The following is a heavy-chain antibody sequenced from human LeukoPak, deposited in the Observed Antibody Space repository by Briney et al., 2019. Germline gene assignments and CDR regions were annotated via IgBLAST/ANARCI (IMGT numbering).Heavy chain of an antibody. J-gene: IGHJ4*02. D-gene: IGHD3-22*01. Sequence: GESLRISCKGSGYSFTSYWIGWVRQMPGKGLEWMGIIYPGDSDTRYSPSFQGQVTISADKSISTAYLQWSSLKASDTAMYYCARERIGYYDSSGYDAFDYWGQGTLVTVSS. CDR1: GYSFTSYW. V-gene: IGHV5-51*01. CDR3: ARERIGYYDSSGYDAFDY. CDR2: IYPGDSDT.